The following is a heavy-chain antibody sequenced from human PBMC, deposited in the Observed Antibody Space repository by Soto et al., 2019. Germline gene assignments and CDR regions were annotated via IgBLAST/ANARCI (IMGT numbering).Heavy chain of an antibody. Sequence: QVYLVQSGAEVKKPGASVKVSCKASGGTFRSYSISWVRQAPGQGLEWMGGIIPIFDITNYAQKFQGRVTITADESTSTAYMELSSLGSDDTTVYYCARPDEGGYSSNHHYYYALDVWGQGTTVTV. CDR2: IIPIFDIT. V-gene: IGHV1-69*13. CDR1: GGTFRSYS. J-gene: IGHJ6*02. CDR3: ARPDEGGYSSNHHYYYALDV. D-gene: IGHD3-22*01.